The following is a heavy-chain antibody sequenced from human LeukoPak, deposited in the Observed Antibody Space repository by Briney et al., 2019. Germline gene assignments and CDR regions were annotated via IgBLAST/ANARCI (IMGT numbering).Heavy chain of an antibody. CDR2: ISSSGDSI. V-gene: IGHV3-64*01. CDR1: GFTFSSYG. Sequence: GGSLRLSCAASGFTFSSYGMHWVRQAPGKGLEYVSAISSSGDSIYYANSVKGRFTISRDNSKNTLYLQMGSLRAEDMAVYYCARGWDVCTGGSCEFDYWGQGTLVTVS. D-gene: IGHD2-15*01. J-gene: IGHJ4*02. CDR3: ARGWDVCTGGSCEFDY.